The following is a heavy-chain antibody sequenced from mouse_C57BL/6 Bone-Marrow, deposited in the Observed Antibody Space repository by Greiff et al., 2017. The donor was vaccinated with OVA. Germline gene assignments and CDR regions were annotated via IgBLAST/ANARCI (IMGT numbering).Heavy chain of an antibody. Sequence: LVESGAELVKPGASVKMSCKASGYTFTSYWITWVKQRPGQGLEWIGDIYPGSGSTNYNEKFKSKATLTVDTSSSTAYMQLSSLTSEDSAVYYCARNYYGSSFYYFDYWGQGTTLTVSS. V-gene: IGHV1-55*01. D-gene: IGHD1-1*01. CDR1: GYTFTSYW. CDR2: IYPGSGST. CDR3: ARNYYGSSFYYFDY. J-gene: IGHJ2*01.